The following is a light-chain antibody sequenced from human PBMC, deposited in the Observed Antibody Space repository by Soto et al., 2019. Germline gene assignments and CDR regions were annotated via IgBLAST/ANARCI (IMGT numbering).Light chain of an antibody. CDR1: SSDVGGYNY. V-gene: IGLV2-14*01. CDR3: CSFTSSSTLYV. Sequence: QSALTQPASVSGSPGHSITISCTGTSSDVGGYNYVSWYQQHPGKAPKVMIYEVSNRPSGVSNRFSGSKSGNTASPIISGLQAEDEADYYCCSFTSSSTLYVFGTGTKVTVL. J-gene: IGLJ1*01. CDR2: EVS.